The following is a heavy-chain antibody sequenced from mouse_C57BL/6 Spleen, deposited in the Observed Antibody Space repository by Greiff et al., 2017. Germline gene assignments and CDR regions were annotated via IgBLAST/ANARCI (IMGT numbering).Heavy chain of an antibody. CDR3: ARHGPYDYDDVPYFDY. Sequence: QVQLQQSGAELVKPGASVKLSCKASGYTFTEYTIHWVKQRSGQGLEWIGWFYPGSGSIKYNEKFKDKATLTADKSSSTVYMELSSLTSEDSAVYFCARHGPYDYDDVPYFDYWGQGTTLTVSS. CDR1: GYTFTEYT. J-gene: IGHJ2*01. D-gene: IGHD2-4*01. V-gene: IGHV1-62-2*01. CDR2: FYPGSGSI.